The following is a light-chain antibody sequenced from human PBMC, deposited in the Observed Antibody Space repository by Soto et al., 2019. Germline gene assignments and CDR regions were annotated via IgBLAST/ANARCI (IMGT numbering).Light chain of an antibody. J-gene: IGKJ2*01. CDR2: AAS. V-gene: IGKV3-20*01. Sequence: IVLTQSPGTLSLSPGEGATLSCRASQSVTSNCLAWYHQKPGQAPRLLIYAASSRLTGIPDRFSGSGSGTDFTLTISRLEPEDFAVYYCQQYGSSPYTFGQGTKLEIK. CDR3: QQYGSSPYT. CDR1: QSVTSNC.